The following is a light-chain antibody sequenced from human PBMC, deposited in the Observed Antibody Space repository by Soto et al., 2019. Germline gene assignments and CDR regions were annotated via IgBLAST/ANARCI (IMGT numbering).Light chain of an antibody. J-gene: IGLJ1*01. Sequence: QSALTQPASVSGSPGQSITISCTGTSSDVGGYNFVSWYQHHPAKAPKLMIYDLTYWPSGVSNRFSGSKSGNTAYLTISGLQAEDEADYYCISYTNTNTYVFGTGTKLTVL. V-gene: IGLV2-14*03. CDR3: ISYTNTNTYV. CDR2: DLT. CDR1: SSDVGGYNF.